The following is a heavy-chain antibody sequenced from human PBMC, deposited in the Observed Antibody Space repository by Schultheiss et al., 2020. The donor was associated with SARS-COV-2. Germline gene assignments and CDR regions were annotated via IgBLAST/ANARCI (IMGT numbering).Heavy chain of an antibody. CDR3: ARGLWFGEFLDY. Sequence: SQTLSLTCTVSGGSVSSGSYYWSWIRQHPGKGLEWIGYIYYSGSTYYNPSLKSRVTISVDRSKNQFSLKLSSVTAADTAVYYCARGLWFGEFLDYWGQGTLVTVSS. D-gene: IGHD3-10*01. CDR1: GGSVSSGSYY. CDR2: IYYSGST. V-gene: IGHV4-31*03. J-gene: IGHJ4*02.